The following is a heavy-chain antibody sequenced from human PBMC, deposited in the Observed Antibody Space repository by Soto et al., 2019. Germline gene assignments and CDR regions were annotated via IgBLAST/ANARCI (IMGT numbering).Heavy chain of an antibody. Sequence: EVQLLESGGGLVQPGGSLRLSCAASGFTFSSYAMSWVRQAPGKGLEWVPAISGSGGSTYYADSVKGRFTISRDNSKNTLYLQMNSLRAEDTAVYYCAKDRDYYGSGSYYDPIDYWGQGTLVTVSS. D-gene: IGHD3-10*01. CDR2: ISGSGGST. V-gene: IGHV3-23*01. CDR3: AKDRDYYGSGSYYDPIDY. J-gene: IGHJ4*02. CDR1: GFTFSSYA.